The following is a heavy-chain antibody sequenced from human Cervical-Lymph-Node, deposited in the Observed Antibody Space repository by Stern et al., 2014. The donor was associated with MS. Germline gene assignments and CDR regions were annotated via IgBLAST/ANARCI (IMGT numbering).Heavy chain of an antibody. CDR2: ISYDGRDK. D-gene: IGHD1-26*01. CDR1: GFVFRRYA. CDR3: AKGGSGSYLD. V-gene: IGHV3-30*04. J-gene: IGHJ4*02. Sequence: VQLVESGGGVVQPGRSLRLSCAASGFVFRRYALHWVRQAPGKELEWVALISYDGRDKYYTDSVKGRFTVSRDNSNNTVDLEMNSLRLEDTAVYYCAKGGSGSYLDWGQGSLVTVSS.